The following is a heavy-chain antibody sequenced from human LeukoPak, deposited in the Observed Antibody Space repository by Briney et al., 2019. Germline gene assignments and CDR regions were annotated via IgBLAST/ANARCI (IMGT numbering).Heavy chain of an antibody. J-gene: IGHJ4*02. Sequence: GGSLRLSCAASGFTFSEHNMDWGRHTPGKGLGRIGRTRNKANSYSTEYAASVKGRFTISRDESKHSLYLQMSILKTEDTAVYFCARGETATFRGPYFDYWGQGTLVTVSS. CDR2: TRNKANSYST. CDR1: GFTFSEHN. CDR3: ARGETATFRGPYFDY. V-gene: IGHV3-72*01. D-gene: IGHD5-24*01.